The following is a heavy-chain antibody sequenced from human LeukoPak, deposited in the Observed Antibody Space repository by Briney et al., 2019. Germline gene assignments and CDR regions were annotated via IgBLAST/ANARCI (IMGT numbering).Heavy chain of an antibody. CDR2: IKQDGSEK. V-gene: IGHV3-7*01. D-gene: IGHD1-26*01. CDR1: GFTFSSYW. J-gene: IGHJ4*02. Sequence: GGSLRLSCAASGFTFSSYWMTWVRQAPGKVLEWVANIKQDGSEKYYVDSVKGRFTISRDNAKNSLYLQMNSLRAEDTAVYYCARDPRTSGSYFDYWGQGTLVTVSS. CDR3: ARDPRTSGSYFDY.